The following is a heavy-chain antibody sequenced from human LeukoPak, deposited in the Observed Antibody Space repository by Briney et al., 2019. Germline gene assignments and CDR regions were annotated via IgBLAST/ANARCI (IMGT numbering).Heavy chain of an antibody. CDR1: GTSITSSAYY. CDR3: ARQASDYYYYYMDV. V-gene: IGHV4-39*01. Sequence: PSETLSLTCTVSGTSITSSAYYWGWIRQVPGKGLEWIGSIYYSETAYYNSSLESRVTISEDTSRSRFSLMLTSVTAADTAVYYCARQASDYYYYYMDVWGQGTTVIVAS. J-gene: IGHJ6*03. CDR2: IYYSETA.